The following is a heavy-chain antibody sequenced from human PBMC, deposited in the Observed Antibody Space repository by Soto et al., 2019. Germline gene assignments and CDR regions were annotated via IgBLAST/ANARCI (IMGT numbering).Heavy chain of an antibody. J-gene: IGHJ5*02. CDR2: ISGSGGST. V-gene: IGHV3-23*01. CDR3: AKDLKLAAAGKAYNWFDP. CDR1: GFTFSSYA. Sequence: EVQLLESGGGLVQPGGSLRLSCAASGFTFSSYAMSWVRQAPGKGLEWVSAISGSGGSTYYADSVKGRFTISRDNSKNTLYLQMNSLRAEDTAVYYCAKDLKLAAAGKAYNWFDPWGQGTLVTVSS. D-gene: IGHD6-13*01.